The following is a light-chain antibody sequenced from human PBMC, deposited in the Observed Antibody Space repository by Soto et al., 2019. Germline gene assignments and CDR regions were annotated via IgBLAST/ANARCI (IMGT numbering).Light chain of an antibody. V-gene: IGKV3-20*01. CDR1: QSFSSNY. CDR3: YQYDDSTLHT. Sequence: EIVLTQSPGTLSLSPGERATLSCRASQSFSSNYLAWYQQKPGQAPGLLIYGASRRATGIPDRFSVSGSGTDVPLTISRLEPEDFTVYYCYQYDDSTLHTFGQGTKLEIK. CDR2: GAS. J-gene: IGKJ2*01.